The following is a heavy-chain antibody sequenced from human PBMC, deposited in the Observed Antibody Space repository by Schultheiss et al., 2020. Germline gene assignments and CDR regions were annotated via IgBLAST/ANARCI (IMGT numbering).Heavy chain of an antibody. CDR1: GYTSATYG. D-gene: IGHD3-10*01. J-gene: IGHJ6*03. V-gene: IGHV1-18*04. Sequence: GESLKISCKASGYTSATYGVTWVRQAPGQGLEWMGWISAYSGNTDSSQKLQGRLTMTTDTSTNTAYMELRSLRSDDTAVYYCARVITMVQSGYHSYYMDVWGKGTMVTVSS. CDR2: ISAYSGNT. CDR3: ARVITMVQSGYHSYYMDV.